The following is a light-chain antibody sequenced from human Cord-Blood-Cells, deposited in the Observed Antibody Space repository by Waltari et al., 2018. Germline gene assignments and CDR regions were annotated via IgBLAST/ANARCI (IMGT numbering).Light chain of an antibody. CDR3: QQSYSTPWT. CDR1: QSISSY. Sequence: DIQMTQSPSSLSASVGDRVTITCRASQSISSYLNWYQQKPGKAPKLLIYAASSLQSGVTSRFSGSRSWTDFTLTISSLQPEDFATYYCQQSYSTPWTFGQGTKVEIK. J-gene: IGKJ1*01. V-gene: IGKV1-39*01. CDR2: AAS.